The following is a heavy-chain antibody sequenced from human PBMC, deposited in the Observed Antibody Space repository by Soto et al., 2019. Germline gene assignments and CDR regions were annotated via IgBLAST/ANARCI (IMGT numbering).Heavy chain of an antibody. CDR3: ARRGPGTYFDY. CDR1: GFSFSTYG. CDR2: ISNDGSNK. D-gene: IGHD6-13*01. Sequence: GSLRLSCAASGFSFSTYGMHWVRQAPGKGLEWVAFISNDGSNKYYADSVKGRFTISRDNSKNTLYLQMNSLRTEDTAVYYCARRGPGTYFDYWGQGTLVTVSS. J-gene: IGHJ4*02. V-gene: IGHV3-30*03.